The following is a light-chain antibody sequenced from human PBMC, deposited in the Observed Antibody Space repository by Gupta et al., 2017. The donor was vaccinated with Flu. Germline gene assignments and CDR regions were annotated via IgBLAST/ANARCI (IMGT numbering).Light chain of an antibody. CDR3: QQYDNWPYT. V-gene: IGKV3-15*01. J-gene: IGKJ2*01. Sequence: EIMMTQSPATLSVSPGERATLSCRASQSVSARLAWYQQKPGQAPRLLIYGASTTATGIPARFSGSGSGTEFTLTISSLQSGDFAVYYCQQYDNWPYTFGQGTKVEIK. CDR1: QSVSAR. CDR2: GAS.